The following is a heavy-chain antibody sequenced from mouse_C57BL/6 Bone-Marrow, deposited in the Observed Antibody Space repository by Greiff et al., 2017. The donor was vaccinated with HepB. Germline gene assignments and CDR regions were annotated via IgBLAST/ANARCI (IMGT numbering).Heavy chain of an antibody. Sequence: EVQLQQSGPGLVKPSQSLSLTCSVTGYSITSGYYWNWIRQFPGNKLEWMGYISYDGSNNYNPSLKNRISITRDTSKNQFFLKLNSVTTEDTATYYCAREGLWPDYWGQGTTLTGSS. D-gene: IGHD1-1*02. J-gene: IGHJ2*01. V-gene: IGHV3-6*01. CDR2: ISYDGSN. CDR1: GYSITSGYY. CDR3: AREGLWPDY.